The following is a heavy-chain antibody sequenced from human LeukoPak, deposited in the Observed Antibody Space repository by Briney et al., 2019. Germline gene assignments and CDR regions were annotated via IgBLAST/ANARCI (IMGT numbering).Heavy chain of an antibody. D-gene: IGHD3-3*01. V-gene: IGHV1-18*01. Sequence: GASVKVSCKASGYTFTSYGISWVRQAPGQGLEWMGWISAYNGNTNYAQKLQGRVTMTTDTSTSTAYMELRSLRSDDTAVYYCARGVRYDFWSGYYRLVSGYYFDYWGQGTLVTVSS. CDR3: ARGVRYDFWSGYYRLVSGYYFDY. J-gene: IGHJ4*02. CDR1: GYTFTSYG. CDR2: ISAYNGNT.